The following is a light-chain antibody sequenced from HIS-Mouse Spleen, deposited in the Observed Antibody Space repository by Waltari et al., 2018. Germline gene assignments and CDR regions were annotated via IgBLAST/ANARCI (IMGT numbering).Light chain of an antibody. CDR1: ALPKKY. J-gene: IGLJ2*01. CDR2: EDS. CDR3: YSTDSSGNHRV. V-gene: IGLV3-10*01. Sequence: SYELTQPPSVSVSPGQTARITCSGYALPKKYAYWYQQKSGQAPVLVIYEDSKRPSGIPERFSGSSSGTMATLTISGAQVEDEAEYYCYSTDSSGNHRVFGGGTKLTVL.